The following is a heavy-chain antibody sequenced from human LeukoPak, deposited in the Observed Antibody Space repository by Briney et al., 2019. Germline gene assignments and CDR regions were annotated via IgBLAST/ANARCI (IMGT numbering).Heavy chain of an antibody. CDR2: IWYDGNEK. CDR1: GFTLSVYG. Sequence: GGSLRLSCAASGFTLSVYGMHWVRQAPGKGLEWLAVIWYDGNEKRYADSVKGRFTISRDNSRNTLYLEMNSLRGEDTAVYYCARSRGDRERWLHLDSWGQGTLVTVSS. V-gene: IGHV3-33*01. CDR3: ARSRGDRERWLHLDS. J-gene: IGHJ4*02. D-gene: IGHD5-24*01.